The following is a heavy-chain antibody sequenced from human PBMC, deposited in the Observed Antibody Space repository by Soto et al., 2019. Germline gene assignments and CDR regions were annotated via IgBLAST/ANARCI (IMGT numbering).Heavy chain of an antibody. J-gene: IGHJ6*02. V-gene: IGHV1-24*01. CDR2: FDPEDGET. CDR3: ATLPTGDFYYYGMDV. CDR1: GYTLTELS. Sequence: ASVKVSCKVSGYTLTELSMHWVRQAPGKGLEWMGGFDPEDGETIYAQKFRGRVTMTEDTSTDTAYMELSSLRSEDTAVYYCATLPTGDFYYYGMDVWGQGTTVTVSS.